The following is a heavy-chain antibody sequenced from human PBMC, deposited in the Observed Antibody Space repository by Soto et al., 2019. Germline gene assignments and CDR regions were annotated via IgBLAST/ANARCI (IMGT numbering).Heavy chain of an antibody. Sequence: QVRLQESGPGLVKPSETLSLTCVVSGAAISGYYWSWIRQPPGKGLEWIGFIYYSGSTTNYSPSLKNRVTISVGTSKNIISLRLGSVTAADTAIYYCVRDGRERQFDYWGQGTLVTVSS. D-gene: IGHD1-26*01. CDR3: VRDGRERQFDY. J-gene: IGHJ4*02. CDR1: GAAISGYY. V-gene: IGHV4-59*01. CDR2: IYYSGSTT.